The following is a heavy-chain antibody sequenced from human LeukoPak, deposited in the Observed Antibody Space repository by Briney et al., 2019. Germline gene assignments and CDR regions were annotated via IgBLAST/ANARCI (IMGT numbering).Heavy chain of an antibody. D-gene: IGHD2-15*01. J-gene: IGHJ4*02. CDR2: IYYSGST. CDR1: GGSISSYY. Sequence: PSETLSLTCTVSGGSISSYYWSWIRQPPGKGLEWIGYIYYSGSTNYNPSLKSRVTISVDTSKNQFSLKLSSVTAADTAVCYCARSGIGYFDYWGQGTLVTVSS. CDR3: ARSGIGYFDY. V-gene: IGHV4-59*01.